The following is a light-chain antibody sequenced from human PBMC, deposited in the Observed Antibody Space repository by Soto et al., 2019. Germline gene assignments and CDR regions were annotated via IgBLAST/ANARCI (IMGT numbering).Light chain of an antibody. J-gene: IGKJ2*01. V-gene: IGKV3-11*01. CDR1: QSVGSY. CDR2: DAS. Sequence: EIVLTQSPATLSLSPGERATLSCRASQSVGSYLAWYQQKPGQAPRLLIYDASNRAAGIPARVSGSGSGTDFTLTISSLEAEDFAVYYCHPRSDWPYTFGQGTRLEIK. CDR3: HPRSDWPYT.